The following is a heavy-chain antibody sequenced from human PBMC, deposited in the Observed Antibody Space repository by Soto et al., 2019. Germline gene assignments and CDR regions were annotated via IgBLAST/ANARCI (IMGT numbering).Heavy chain of an antibody. J-gene: IGHJ6*02. D-gene: IGHD3-3*01. CDR1: GSTFINYA. CDR2: IFRDGSKQ. Sequence: GGSLSLSWTASGSTFINYAMHWVRQAPGKGLEWVAGIFRDGSKQYYGESVKGRFTISRDNSRNTLYLQMNSLRAEDTAVYYCAKSGLPFVEWFPVWGQGTTVTVSS. V-gene: IGHV3-30*18. CDR3: AKSGLPFVEWFPV.